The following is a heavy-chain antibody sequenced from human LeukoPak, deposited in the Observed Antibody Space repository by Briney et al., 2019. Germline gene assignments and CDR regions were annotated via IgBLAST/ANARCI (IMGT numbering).Heavy chain of an antibody. CDR3: ARGSNYYFDSSADYPRY. CDR2: INPSGGST. D-gene: IGHD3-22*01. V-gene: IGHV1-46*01. Sequence: ASVKVSCKASGYTFTTYYMHWVRQAPGQGLEWMGIINPSGGSTTYAQKFQGRVTMTRDTSTSTVYMELSSLRSEDTAVYFCARGSNYYFDSSADYPRYWGQGTLVTVSP. CDR1: GYTFTTYY. J-gene: IGHJ4*02.